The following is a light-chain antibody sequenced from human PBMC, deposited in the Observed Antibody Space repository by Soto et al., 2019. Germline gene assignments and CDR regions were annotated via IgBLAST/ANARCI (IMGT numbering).Light chain of an antibody. CDR1: QSVSSSW. CDR3: QQYGSSPWT. V-gene: IGKV3-20*01. J-gene: IGKJ1*01. CDR2: GAS. Sequence: VLTESPGTLSLSPGERATLSCRASQSVSSSWLAWYQQKPGQAPRLLIYGASSRATGIPDRVSGSGSGTDFTLTISRLEPEDFAVYYCQQYGSSPWTFGQGTKVDIK.